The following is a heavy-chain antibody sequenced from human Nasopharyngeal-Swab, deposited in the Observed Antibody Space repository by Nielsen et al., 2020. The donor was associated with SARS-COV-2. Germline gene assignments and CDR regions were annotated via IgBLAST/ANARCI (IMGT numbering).Heavy chain of an antibody. D-gene: IGHD3-22*01. Sequence: GESLKISCAASAFTFSGYWLNWVRQAPGKGLEWVAIIKQDGSEKYYVDSVKGRFTISRDNAKNSLYLQMNSLRVEDTAVYYCARVPGGYDSSGYYFDQWGQGTLVTVSS. V-gene: IGHV3-7*01. J-gene: IGHJ4*02. CDR1: AFTFSGYW. CDR2: IKQDGSEK. CDR3: ARVPGGYDSSGYYFDQ.